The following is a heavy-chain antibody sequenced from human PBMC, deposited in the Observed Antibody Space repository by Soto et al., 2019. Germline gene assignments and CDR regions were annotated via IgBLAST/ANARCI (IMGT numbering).Heavy chain of an antibody. D-gene: IGHD5-12*01. CDR1: GGSISSSSYY. CDR3: ARAPVRYGGFDY. Sequence: PSETLSLTCTVSGGSISSSSYYWGWIRQPPGKGLEWIGSIYYSGSTYYNPSLKSRVTISVDTSKNQFSLKLSSVTAADTAVYYCARAPVRYGGFDYWGQGTLVTVSS. CDR2: IYYSGST. V-gene: IGHV4-39*07. J-gene: IGHJ4*02.